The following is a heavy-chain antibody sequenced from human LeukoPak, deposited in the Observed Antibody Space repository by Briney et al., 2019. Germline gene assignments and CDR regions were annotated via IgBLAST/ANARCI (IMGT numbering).Heavy chain of an antibody. J-gene: IGHJ1*01. CDR3: AKSPIAAAGTRYFQY. Sequence: GGSLRLSCAASGFTFSSSAMSWVRQAPGKGLDWVSAISGSGGSTYYADSVKGRFTISRDNSKSTLYLQLNSLRAEDTALYYCAKSPIAAAGTRYFQYWGQGTLVIVSS. D-gene: IGHD6-13*01. V-gene: IGHV3-23*01. CDR1: GFTFSSSA. CDR2: ISGSGGST.